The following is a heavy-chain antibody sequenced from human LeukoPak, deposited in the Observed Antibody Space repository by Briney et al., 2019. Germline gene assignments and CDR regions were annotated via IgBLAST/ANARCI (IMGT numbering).Heavy chain of an antibody. CDR1: GYTFTSYG. CDR2: ISAYNGNT. D-gene: IGHD5-18*01. V-gene: IGHV1-18*01. J-gene: IGHJ4*02. CDR3: ATSVLDTAMVDFNYLDY. Sequence: ASVKVSCKASGYTFTSYGISWVRQAPGQGLEWMGWISAYNGNTNYAQKLQGRVTMTTDTSTSTAYMELRSLRSDDTAVYYCATSVLDTAMVDFNYLDYWGQGTLVTVSS.